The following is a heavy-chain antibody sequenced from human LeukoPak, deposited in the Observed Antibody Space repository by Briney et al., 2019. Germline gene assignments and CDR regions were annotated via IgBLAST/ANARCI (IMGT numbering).Heavy chain of an antibody. D-gene: IGHD3-3*01. CDR1: GFTLSSHN. CDR2: ISGSGGST. CDR3: AKPPSSYYDFWSGYFIDY. J-gene: IGHJ4*02. Sequence: PGGSLRLSCVASGFTLSSHNINWVRQAPGKGLEWVSAISGSGGSTYYADSVKGRFTISRDNSKNTLYLQMNSLRAEDTAVYYCAKPPSSYYDFWSGYFIDYWGQGTLVTVSS. V-gene: IGHV3-23*01.